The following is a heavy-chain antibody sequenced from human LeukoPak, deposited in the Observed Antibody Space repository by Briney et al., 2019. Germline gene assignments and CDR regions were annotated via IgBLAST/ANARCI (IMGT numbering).Heavy chain of an antibody. D-gene: IGHD6-13*01. CDR3: AKTYSSSWYYVQAFDI. J-gene: IGHJ3*02. CDR2: ISWNSFSI. Sequence: SGGSLRLSCAASGFTFDDYTMHWVRQAPGKGLEWVSGISWNSFSIGYADSVKGRFTISRDNAKNSLYLQMNSLRAEDMALYYCAKTYSSSWYYVQAFDIWGQGTMVTVSS. V-gene: IGHV3-9*03. CDR1: GFTFDDYT.